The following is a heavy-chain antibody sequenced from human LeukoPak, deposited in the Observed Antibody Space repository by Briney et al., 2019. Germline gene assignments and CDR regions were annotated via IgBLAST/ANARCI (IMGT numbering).Heavy chain of an antibody. CDR3: AKLVVVTAIYFDY. Sequence: PSETLSLTCAVYGASFSGYYWSWIRQAPGKGLEWVSAISGSGGSTYYADSVKGRFTISRDNSKNTLYLQMNSLRGEDTAVYYCAKLVVVTAIYFDYWGQGTLVTVSS. J-gene: IGHJ4*02. CDR1: GASFSGYY. D-gene: IGHD2-21*02. V-gene: IGHV3-23*01. CDR2: ISGSGGST.